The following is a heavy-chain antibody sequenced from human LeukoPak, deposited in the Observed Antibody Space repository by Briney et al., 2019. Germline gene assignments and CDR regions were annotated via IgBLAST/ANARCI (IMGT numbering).Heavy chain of an antibody. D-gene: IGHD3-3*01. CDR3: ARGRPPDDFWSGYDYYYYMDV. CDR2: IIPIFGTA. V-gene: IGHV1-69*05. CDR1: GGTFSSYA. J-gene: IGHJ6*03. Sequence: ASVKVSCKASGGTFSSYAISWVRQAPGQGLEWMGGIIPIFGTANYAQKFQGRVTITRNTSISTAYMELSSLRSEDTAVYYCARGRPPDDFWSGYDYYYYMDVWGKGTTVTVSS.